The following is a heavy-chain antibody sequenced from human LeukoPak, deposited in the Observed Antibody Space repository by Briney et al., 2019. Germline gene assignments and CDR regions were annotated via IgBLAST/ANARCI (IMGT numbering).Heavy chain of an antibody. CDR2: ISAYNGNT. CDR1: GYTFTSYG. Sequence: ASVKVSCKASGYTFTSYGISWVRQAPGQGLEWMGWISAYNGNTNYAQKFQGRVTMTRNTSISTAYMELSSLRSEDTAVYYCARLGKGHGSSWYNYYYYYYMDVWGKGTTVTISS. CDR3: ARLGKGHGSSWYNYYYYYYMDV. J-gene: IGHJ6*03. V-gene: IGHV1-18*01. D-gene: IGHD6-13*01.